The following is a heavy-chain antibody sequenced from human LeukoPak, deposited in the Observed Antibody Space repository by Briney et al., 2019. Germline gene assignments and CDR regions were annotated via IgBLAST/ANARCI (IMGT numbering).Heavy chain of an antibody. CDR3: ARGYYGGNSVGLAFDI. D-gene: IGHD4-23*01. V-gene: IGHV4-59*01. Sequence: SETLSLTCTVSGGSISTYYWSWIRQPPGKGLEWIGSIYYSGSTNYNSSLKSRVTISVDTSKNQFSLKLTSVTAADTALYYCARGYYGGNSVGLAFDIWGQGTMVTVSS. J-gene: IGHJ3*02. CDR2: IYYSGST. CDR1: GGSISTYY.